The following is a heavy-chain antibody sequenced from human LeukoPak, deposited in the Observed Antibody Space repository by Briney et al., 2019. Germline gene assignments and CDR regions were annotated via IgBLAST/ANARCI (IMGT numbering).Heavy chain of an antibody. Sequence: ASVKASCKASGYTFTGYYMHWVRQAPGQGLEWMGWINPNSGCTNYAQKFQGRVTMTRDTSISTAYMELSRLRSDDTAVYYCARDLSMGVRWPLGYWGQGTLVTVSS. J-gene: IGHJ4*02. CDR3: ARDLSMGVRWPLGY. D-gene: IGHD4-23*01. V-gene: IGHV1-2*02. CDR1: GYTFTGYY. CDR2: INPNSGCT.